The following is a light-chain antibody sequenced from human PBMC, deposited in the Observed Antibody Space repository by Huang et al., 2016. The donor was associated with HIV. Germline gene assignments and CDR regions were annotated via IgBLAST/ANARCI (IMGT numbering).Light chain of an antibody. J-gene: IGKJ4*01. V-gene: IGKV3-11*01. CDR1: QGISSY. CDR2: DAS. Sequence: EIVLTQSPATLSLSPGQRATLSCRASQGISSYLAWYQQKPGLAPRLLIYDASNRATGSPGRCSGSGSGTDFTLTISSLEPEDFAVYYCQQRSDWPLTFGGGTKVEIK. CDR3: QQRSDWPLT.